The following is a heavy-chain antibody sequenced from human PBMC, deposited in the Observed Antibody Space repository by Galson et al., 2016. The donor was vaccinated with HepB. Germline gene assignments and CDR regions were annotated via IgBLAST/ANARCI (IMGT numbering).Heavy chain of an antibody. CDR2: ISSSGSTI. D-gene: IGHD2-2*01. CDR1: GFTFSDYY. J-gene: IGHJ4*02. V-gene: IGHV3-11*04. Sequence: SLRLSCAASGFTFSDYYMNWIRQAPGKGLEWVSYISSSGSTIYYADSVKGRFTISRDNAKNPLYLQMNSLRAEDTAVYYCARVRCSSSCKLPLYWGQGTLVTVSS. CDR3: ARVRCSSSCKLPLY.